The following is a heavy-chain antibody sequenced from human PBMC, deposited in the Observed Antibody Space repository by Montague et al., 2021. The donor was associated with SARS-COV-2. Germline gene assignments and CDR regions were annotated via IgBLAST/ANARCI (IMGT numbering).Heavy chain of an antibody. Sequence: CAISGDSVSSNLATWKWIRQSPSRGLEWLGRTYYRSKWYNDYAESVKSRITIDPDTSKHQFSLHLNSVTPEDTAVYYCARIPVGSKYYFDFWGQGTLVTVSS. V-gene: IGHV6-1*01. CDR3: ARIPVGSKYYFDF. CDR1: GDSVSSNLAT. D-gene: IGHD2-2*01. CDR2: TYYRSKWYN. J-gene: IGHJ4*02.